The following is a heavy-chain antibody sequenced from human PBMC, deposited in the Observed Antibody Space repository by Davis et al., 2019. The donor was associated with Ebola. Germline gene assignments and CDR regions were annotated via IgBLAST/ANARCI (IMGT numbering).Heavy chain of an antibody. Sequence: GGSLRLSCAASGFTFSSYSMNWVRQAPGPVLSCVSSISSSSRYIYYADSVKGRFTISRDNAKNSLYLQMNSLRAEDTAVYYCARGDLWFGEGDVWGQGTTVTVSS. J-gene: IGHJ6*02. V-gene: IGHV3-21*01. CDR3: ARGDLWFGEGDV. D-gene: IGHD3-10*01. CDR2: ISSSSRYI. CDR1: GFTFSSYS.